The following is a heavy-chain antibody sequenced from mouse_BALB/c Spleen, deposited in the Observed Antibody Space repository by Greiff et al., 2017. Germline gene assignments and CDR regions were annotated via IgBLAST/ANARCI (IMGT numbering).Heavy chain of an antibody. CDR3: ARHDYGSSYSFDD. CDR2: INPYNGAT. Sequence: VQLQQSGPELVKPGASVKISCKASGYSFTGYYMHWVKQSHVKSLEWIGRINPYNGATSYNQNFKDKASLTVDKSSSTAYMELHSLTSEDSAVYYCARHDYGSSYSFDDWGQGTTLTVSS. J-gene: IGHJ2*01. CDR1: GYSFTGYY. V-gene: IGHV1-31*01. D-gene: IGHD1-1*01.